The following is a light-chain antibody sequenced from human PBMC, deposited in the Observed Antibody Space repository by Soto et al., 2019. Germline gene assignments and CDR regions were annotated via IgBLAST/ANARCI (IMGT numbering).Light chain of an antibody. V-gene: IGKV1-5*01. Sequence: DLQNTESPSTLSASVGYRVTITCRASQSISSWLAWYQQKPGKAPKLLIYDASSRATGIPDRFSGSGSGTDFTLTISSLQPDDFATYYCQQYNSYWTFGQGTKVDIK. CDR1: QSISSW. CDR2: DAS. CDR3: QQYNSYWT. J-gene: IGKJ1*01.